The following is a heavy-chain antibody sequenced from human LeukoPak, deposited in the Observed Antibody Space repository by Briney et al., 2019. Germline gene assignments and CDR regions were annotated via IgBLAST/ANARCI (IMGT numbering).Heavy chain of an antibody. CDR3: TRDSPYDSSGY. D-gene: IGHD3-22*01. CDR2: IYSGGNT. J-gene: IGHJ4*02. Sequence: GRSLRLSCAASGFTFSSYAMHWVRQAPGKGLEWVSVIYSGGNTYYADSVKGRFTISRDNSKNTLYLQMNSLRAEDTAVYYCTRDSPYDSSGYWGQGTLVTVSS. CDR1: GFTFSSYA. V-gene: IGHV3-66*01.